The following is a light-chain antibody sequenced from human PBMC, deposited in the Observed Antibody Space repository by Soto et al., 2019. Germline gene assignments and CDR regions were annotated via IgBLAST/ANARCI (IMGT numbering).Light chain of an antibody. CDR1: QGIRND. CDR2: AAS. J-gene: IGKJ4*01. CDR3: LTDYNYPLT. Sequence: IQITRSRSYLSASVGDGVTITCLASQGIRNDLGWYQEKPGKAPKLLIYAASSLQSGVPSRFSGSGSGTAYSLTISSPQSEAFATYYCLTDYNYPLTFGGGTKVDI. V-gene: IGKV1-6*01.